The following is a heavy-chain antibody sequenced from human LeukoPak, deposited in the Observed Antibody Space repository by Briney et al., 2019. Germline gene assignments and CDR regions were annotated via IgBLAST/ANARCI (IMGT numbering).Heavy chain of an antibody. CDR1: GFTFSSYA. J-gene: IGHJ4*02. Sequence: GGSLRLSCAASGFTFSSYAMSWVRQAPGKGLEWVSGIIDNGYITYYANSVRGRFTTSRDNSKNTLFLQMNSLRAEDTAVYYCARGRPSGVRGVGYFDYWGQGTLVTVSS. CDR3: ARGRPSGVRGVGYFDY. V-gene: IGHV3-23*01. D-gene: IGHD3-10*01. CDR2: IIDNGYIT.